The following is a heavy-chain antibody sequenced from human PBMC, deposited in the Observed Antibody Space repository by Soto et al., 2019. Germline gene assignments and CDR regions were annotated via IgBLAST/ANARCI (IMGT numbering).Heavy chain of an antibody. CDR2: IYSGGST. CDR1: GFTVSSNY. Sequence: GGSLRLSCAASGFTVSSNYMSWVRQAPGKGLEWVSVIYSGGSTYYADSVKGRFTISRDNSKNTLYLQMNSLKTEDTAVYYCTRDTYYYGSGSRHTFDFWGQGTLVTVS. J-gene: IGHJ4*02. CDR3: TRDTYYYGSGSRHTFDF. V-gene: IGHV3-53*01. D-gene: IGHD3-10*01.